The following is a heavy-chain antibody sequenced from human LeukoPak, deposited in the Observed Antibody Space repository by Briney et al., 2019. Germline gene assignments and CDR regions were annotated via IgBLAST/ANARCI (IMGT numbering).Heavy chain of an antibody. Sequence: SETLSLTCAVYGGPFSGYYWSWIRQPPGKGLEWIGEINHSGSTNYNPSLKSRVTISVDTSKNQFSLKLSSVTAADTAVYYCARGVGGYCSGGSCYSEPNWFDPWGQGTLVTVSS. CDR1: GGPFSGYY. CDR2: INHSGST. CDR3: ARGVGGYCSGGSCYSEPNWFDP. J-gene: IGHJ5*02. D-gene: IGHD2-15*01. V-gene: IGHV4-34*01.